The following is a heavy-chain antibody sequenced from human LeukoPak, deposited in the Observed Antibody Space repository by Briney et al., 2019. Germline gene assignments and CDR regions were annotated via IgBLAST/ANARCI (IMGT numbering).Heavy chain of an antibody. V-gene: IGHV3-30*03. Sequence: GGSLRLSCAAAGFTFSNYGMHWVRQAPGKGLEWVAFISNDGSNKHYADSVKGRFTLSRDNSKNTLYLEMNSLRAEDTAVYYCVSGQLWSYYHDYSGQGTLVTVSS. D-gene: IGHD3-16*01. CDR1: GFTFSNYG. CDR2: ISNDGSNK. J-gene: IGHJ4*02. CDR3: VSGQLWSYYHDY.